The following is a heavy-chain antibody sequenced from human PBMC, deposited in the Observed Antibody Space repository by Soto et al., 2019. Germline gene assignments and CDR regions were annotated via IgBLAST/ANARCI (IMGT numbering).Heavy chain of an antibody. CDR1: GGSITPYY. Sequence: QVQLKESGPGLVKPADTLSLKCTVSGGSITPYYWSWIRQTPGGGLEWIGYVSYNGNTNYNPSLKSRVSISADTSKNEFSLKLTPLTAADAAIYFCARQQYTVVTAFDVWGQGTMVAVSS. D-gene: IGHD2-15*01. CDR3: ARQQYTVVTAFDV. J-gene: IGHJ3*01. V-gene: IGHV4-59*07. CDR2: VSYNGNT.